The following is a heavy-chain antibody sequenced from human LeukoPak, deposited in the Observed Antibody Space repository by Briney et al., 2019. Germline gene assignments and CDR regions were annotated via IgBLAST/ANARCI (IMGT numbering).Heavy chain of an antibody. CDR2: ISYDGSNK. CDR1: GFTFSSYG. J-gene: IGHJ4*02. D-gene: IGHD2-15*01. V-gene: IGHV3-30*19. Sequence: GGSLRLSCAASGFTFSSYGMHWVRQAPGKGLEWVAFISYDGSNKYYADSVKGRFTISRDNSKNTLYLQMNSLRAEDTAVYYCAREMDVVVVAATPAFDYWGQGTLVTVSS. CDR3: AREMDVVVVAATPAFDY.